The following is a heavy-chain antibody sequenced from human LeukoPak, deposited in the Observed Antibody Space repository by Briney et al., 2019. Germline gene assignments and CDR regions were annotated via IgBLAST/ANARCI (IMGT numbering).Heavy chain of an antibody. J-gene: IGHJ4*02. V-gene: IGHV4-30-4*01. Sequence: SQTLSLTCTVSGGSLSSGDYYWRWLRQPPGTGLEWIGYIYYSGSTYYNPSLKSRVTISVDTSKNQFSLKLSSVTAADTAVYYCARESSGEYYFDYWGQGTLVTVSS. CDR1: GGSLSSGDYY. CDR2: IYYSGST. D-gene: IGHD3-10*01. CDR3: ARESSGEYYFDY.